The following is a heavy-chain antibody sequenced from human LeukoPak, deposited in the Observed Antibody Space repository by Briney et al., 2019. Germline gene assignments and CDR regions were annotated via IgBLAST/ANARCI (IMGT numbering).Heavy chain of an antibody. D-gene: IGHD3-10*01. J-gene: IGHJ4*02. CDR3: STPRQYGSGSYMFEY. V-gene: IGHV1-24*01. CDR1: GYSLTELS. CDR2: VEPEDGET. Sequence: SVKVSCKVSGYSLTELSMHWVRQAPGKGLEWTGGVEPEDGETIYAQKFQGRVTMTEDTSTDTAYMELSSLRSEDTAVYYCSTPRQYGSGSYMFEYWGQGTLVTVSS.